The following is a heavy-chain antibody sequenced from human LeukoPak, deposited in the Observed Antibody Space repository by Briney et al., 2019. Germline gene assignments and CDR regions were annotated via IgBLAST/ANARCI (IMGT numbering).Heavy chain of an antibody. Sequence: ASVKVSCKASGYTFTSYGISWVRQAPGQGLEWMGWISAYNGNTNYAQKLQGRVTMTTDTSTSTAYMELRSLRSDDTAVYYCARGSNSGSYYYYGMDVWGQGTTVTVSS. J-gene: IGHJ6*02. CDR2: ISAYNGNT. V-gene: IGHV1-18*01. D-gene: IGHD3-10*01. CDR1: GYTFTSYG. CDR3: ARGSNSGSYYYYGMDV.